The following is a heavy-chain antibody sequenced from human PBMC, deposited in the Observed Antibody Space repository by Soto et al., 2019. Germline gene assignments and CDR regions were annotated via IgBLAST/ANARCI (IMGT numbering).Heavy chain of an antibody. CDR2: ISSSSSYT. V-gene: IGHV3-11*06. Sequence: PGGSLRLSCAASGFTFSDYYMSWIRQAPGKGLEWVSYISSSSSYTNYADSVKGRFTISRDNAKNSLYLQMNSLRAEDTAVYYCARDSDSSGWFDYWGQGTLVTVSS. J-gene: IGHJ4*02. CDR1: GFTFSDYY. D-gene: IGHD6-19*01. CDR3: ARDSDSSGWFDY.